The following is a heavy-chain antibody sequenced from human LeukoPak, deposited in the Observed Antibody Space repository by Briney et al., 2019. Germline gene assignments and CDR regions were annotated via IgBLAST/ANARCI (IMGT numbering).Heavy chain of an antibody. CDR1: GFTFSDYY. J-gene: IGHJ4*02. CDR2: ISSSGSTI. CDR3: ARDTRMITFGGVIVPTFDY. Sequence: PGGSLRLSCAASGFTFSDYYMSWIRQAPGKGLEWVSYISSSGSTIYYADSVNGRFTISRDNAKNSLYLQMNSLRAEDTAVYYCARDTRMITFGGVIVPTFDYWGQGTLVTVSS. D-gene: IGHD3-16*02. V-gene: IGHV3-11*04.